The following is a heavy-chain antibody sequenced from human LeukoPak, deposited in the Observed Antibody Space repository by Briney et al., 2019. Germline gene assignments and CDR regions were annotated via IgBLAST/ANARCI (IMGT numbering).Heavy chain of an antibody. CDR2: ISGSGGST. J-gene: IGHJ4*02. V-gene: IGHV3-23*01. Sequence: GGSLRLSCAASGFTFSSYAMSWVRQAPGKGLEWVSAISGSGGSTYYADSVKGRFTISRDNSKNTLYLQMNSLRAEDTAVYYCAKWDLGVTATRNTEGWGQGTLVTVSS. CDR3: AKWDLGVTATRNTEG. D-gene: IGHD2-21*02. CDR1: GFTFSSYA.